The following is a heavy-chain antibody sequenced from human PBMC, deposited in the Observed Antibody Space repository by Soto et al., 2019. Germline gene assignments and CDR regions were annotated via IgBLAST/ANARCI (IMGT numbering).Heavy chain of an antibody. CDR1: GYSFTSYW. CDR3: ARHAGVLTGYYQDPDYYYGMDV. J-gene: IGHJ6*02. V-gene: IGHV5-10-1*01. Sequence: GESLKISCKGSGYSFTSYWISWVRQMPGKGLEWMGRIDPSDSYTNYSPSFQGHVTISADKSISPAYLQWSSLEASDADMYYCARHAGVLTGYYQDPDYYYGMDVWGQGTTVTGSS. CDR2: IDPSDSYT. D-gene: IGHD3-9*01.